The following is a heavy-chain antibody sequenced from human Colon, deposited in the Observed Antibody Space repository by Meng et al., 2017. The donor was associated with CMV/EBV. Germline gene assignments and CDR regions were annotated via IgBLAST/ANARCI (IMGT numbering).Heavy chain of an antibody. V-gene: IGHV3-48*01. J-gene: IGHJ4*02. Sequence: GESLKISCAASGFTFSGHDMNWVRQAPGEGLEWVSYIGIHDTVTSYADSVKGRFTISRDNAKNSLYLQMNSLRSEDTAVYYCARDQMGIIDFDYWGQGALVTVSS. CDR2: IGIHDTVT. CDR1: GFTFSGHD. D-gene: IGHD5-24*01. CDR3: ARDQMGIIDFDY.